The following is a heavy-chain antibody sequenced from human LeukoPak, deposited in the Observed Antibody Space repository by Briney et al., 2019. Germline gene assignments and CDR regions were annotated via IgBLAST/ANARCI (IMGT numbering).Heavy chain of an antibody. D-gene: IGHD3-9*01. CDR1: GYTFTSYA. CDR3: ARAYDILTGPFDY. J-gene: IGHJ4*02. V-gene: IGHV1-3*01. Sequence: ASVKVSCKASGYTFTSYAMHWVRQAPGQRLEWMGWINAGNGNTKYSQKFQGRVTITRDTSASTAYMELSSLRSEDTAVYYCARAYDILTGPFDYWGQGTLVTVSS. CDR2: INAGNGNT.